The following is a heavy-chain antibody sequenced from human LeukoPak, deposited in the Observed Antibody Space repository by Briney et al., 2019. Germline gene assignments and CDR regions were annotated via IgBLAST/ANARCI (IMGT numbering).Heavy chain of an antibody. D-gene: IGHD3-22*01. CDR3: ARSSYYYDSSGYYANQLTDYWYFDL. CDR1: GYTFTSYA. Sequence: ASVKVSCKASGYTFTSYAISWVRQAPGQGLEWMGWISAYNGNTNYAQKLQGRVTMTTDTSTSTAYMELRSLRSDDTAVYYCARSSYYYDSSGYYANQLTDYWYFDLWGRGTLVTVSS. J-gene: IGHJ2*01. CDR2: ISAYNGNT. V-gene: IGHV1-18*01.